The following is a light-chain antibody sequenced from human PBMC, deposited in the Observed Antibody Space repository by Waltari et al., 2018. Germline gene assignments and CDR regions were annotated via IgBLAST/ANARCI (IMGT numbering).Light chain of an antibody. V-gene: IGLV1-40*01. CDR1: SPNIGAGYD. CDR2: GNS. J-gene: IGLJ3*02. CDR3: QSYDSSLRV. Sequence: QSVLTQPPPVSGAPGQRVTIPCPGSSPNIGAGYDVHWYQQLPGTAPKLLIYGNSNRPSGVPDRFSGSKSGTSASLAITGLQAEDEADYYCQSYDSSLRVFGGGTKLTVL.